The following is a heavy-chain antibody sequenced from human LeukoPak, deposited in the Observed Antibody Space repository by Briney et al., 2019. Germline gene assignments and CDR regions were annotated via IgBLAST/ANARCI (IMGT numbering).Heavy chain of an antibody. D-gene: IGHD3-22*01. Sequence: GGSLRLSCAASGFTFSSYGMHWVRQAPGKGLEWVSGISGSGDNTYYADSVKGRFTISRDNSKNTLYVQVNSLGTEDTAAYYCAKGSYYESSGSFYFDYWGQGTLVTVSS. J-gene: IGHJ4*02. CDR1: GFTFSSYG. CDR2: ISGSGDNT. V-gene: IGHV3-23*01. CDR3: AKGSYYESSGSFYFDY.